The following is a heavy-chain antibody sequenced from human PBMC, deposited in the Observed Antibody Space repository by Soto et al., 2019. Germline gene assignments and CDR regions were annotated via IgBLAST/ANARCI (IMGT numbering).Heavy chain of an antibody. CDR2: ISGSGGST. J-gene: IGHJ4*02. CDR3: ARGPDYAGYFDY. Sequence: GGSLRLSCAASGFTFSSYAMSWVRQAPGKGLEWVSAISGSGGSTYYADSVKGRFTISRDNSKNTLYLQMNSLRAEDTAVYYCARGPDYAGYFDYWGQGTLVTVSS. D-gene: IGHD4-17*01. CDR1: GFTFSSYA. V-gene: IGHV3-23*01.